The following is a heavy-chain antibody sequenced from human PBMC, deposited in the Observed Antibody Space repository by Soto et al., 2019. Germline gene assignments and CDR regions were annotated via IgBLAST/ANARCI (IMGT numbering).Heavy chain of an antibody. D-gene: IGHD5-12*01. Sequence: QVQLVESGGGVVQPGRSLRLSCAASGFTFSSYGMHWVRQAPGKGLEWVAVIWFDGSNKWYADSVKGRFTISRDNSKNSXYXEMNSLRAEDTAVYSCARDRGYSGYDSPRYYYGMDVWGHGTTVTVSS. CDR3: ARDRGYSGYDSPRYYYGMDV. V-gene: IGHV3-33*01. J-gene: IGHJ6*02. CDR2: IWFDGSNK. CDR1: GFTFSSYG.